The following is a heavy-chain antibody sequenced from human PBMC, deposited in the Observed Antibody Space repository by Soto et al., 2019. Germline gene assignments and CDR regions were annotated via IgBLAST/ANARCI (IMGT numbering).Heavy chain of an antibody. CDR2: FDPEDGET. CDR3: ATTAAHMITFGGVIGRWVLYFDY. Sequence: ASVKVSCKVSGYTLTELSMHWVRQAPGKGLEWMGGFDPEDGETIYAQKFQGRVTMTEDTSTDTAYMELSSLRSEDTAVYYCATTAAHMITFGGVIGRWVLYFDYWGQGTLVTVSS. D-gene: IGHD3-16*02. J-gene: IGHJ4*02. CDR1: GYTLTELS. V-gene: IGHV1-24*01.